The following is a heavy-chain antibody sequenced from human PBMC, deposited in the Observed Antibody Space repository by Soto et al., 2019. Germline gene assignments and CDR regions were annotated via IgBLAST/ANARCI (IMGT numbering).Heavy chain of an antibody. Sequence: QVQLVQSGAEVKKPGASVKVSCKASGYTFTSYGISWVRQAPGQGLEWMGWISAYNGNTNYAQKLQGRVTMTTGTCTRAGYMEVRSLRSDDTAVYYGARDRGYSGSYRGGYYGMDVWGQGTTVTVSS. CDR3: ARDRGYSGSYRGGYYGMDV. D-gene: IGHD1-26*01. J-gene: IGHJ6*02. CDR2: ISAYNGNT. V-gene: IGHV1-18*01. CDR1: GYTFTSYG.